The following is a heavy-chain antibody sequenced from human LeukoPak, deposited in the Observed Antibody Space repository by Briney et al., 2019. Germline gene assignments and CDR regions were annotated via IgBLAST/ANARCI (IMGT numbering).Heavy chain of an antibody. D-gene: IGHD3-9*01. CDR2: IKQDGSEK. J-gene: IGHJ4*02. V-gene: IGHV3-7*01. Sequence: SGGSLRLSCAASGFTFSSYWMSWVRQAPGKGLEWVANIKQDGSEKYYVDSVKGRFTISRDNAKNSLYLQMNSLRAEDTAVYYCARGVYDILTGYNDYWGQGTLVTVSS. CDR1: GFTFSSYW. CDR3: ARGVYDILTGYNDY.